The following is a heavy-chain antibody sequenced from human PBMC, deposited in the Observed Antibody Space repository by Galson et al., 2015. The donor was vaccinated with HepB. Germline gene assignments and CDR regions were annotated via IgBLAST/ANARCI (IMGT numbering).Heavy chain of an antibody. J-gene: IGHJ4*02. CDR1: GYTFTGYY. CDR3: ASSGGYYPFDY. Sequence: SVKVSCKASGYTFTGYYIHWVRQAPGQGLEWMGWINPNSGGTNYAQKFQGRVTMTRDTSISTVYMEFSRLRFDDTAMYYCASSGGYYPFDYWGQGTLVTVSS. CDR2: INPNSGGT. D-gene: IGHD1-26*01. V-gene: IGHV1-2*02.